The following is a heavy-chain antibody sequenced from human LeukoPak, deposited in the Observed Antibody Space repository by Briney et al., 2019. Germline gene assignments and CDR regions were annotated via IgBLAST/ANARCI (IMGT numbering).Heavy chain of an antibody. J-gene: IGHJ4*02. D-gene: IGHD3-22*01. CDR3: ARSDSSSEAYFDY. Sequence: ASVKASCKASGYTFTGYYMHWVRQAPGQGLEWMGWIDPNSGDTKYAQKFQGRFTMTRDTSISTAYMELSRLRSDDTAVYYCARSDSSSEAYFDYWGQATLVTVSS. CDR1: GYTFTGYY. CDR2: IDPNSGDT. V-gene: IGHV1-2*02.